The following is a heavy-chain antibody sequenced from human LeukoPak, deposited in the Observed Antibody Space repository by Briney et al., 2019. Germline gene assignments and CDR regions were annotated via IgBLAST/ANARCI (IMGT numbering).Heavy chain of an antibody. V-gene: IGHV3-9*01. D-gene: IGHD2-8*01. J-gene: IGHJ4*02. CDR1: GFTFERYV. CDR3: VKDAPNGSVDF. Sequence: GGSLRLSCVTSGFTFERYVMHWMRLAPGEGLECVSSIHPNNGGVGYAASVKGRFAISRDNARNSLYLEMTSLRPEDTAVYYCVKDAPNGSVDFWGRGTLVTVSS. CDR2: IHPNNGGV.